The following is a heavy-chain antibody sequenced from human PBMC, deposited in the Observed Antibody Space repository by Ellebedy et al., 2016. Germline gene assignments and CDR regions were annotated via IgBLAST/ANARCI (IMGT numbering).Heavy chain of an antibody. D-gene: IGHD5-12*01. CDR1: GFTFSSYA. Sequence: GGSLRLXXAASGFTFSSYAMSWVRQAPGKGLEWVSAISGSGGSTYYADSVKGRFTISRDNSKNTLYLQMNSLRAEDTAVYYCAKDVSGYAGGWFDPWGQGTLVTVSS. CDR3: AKDVSGYAGGWFDP. V-gene: IGHV3-23*01. J-gene: IGHJ5*02. CDR2: ISGSGGST.